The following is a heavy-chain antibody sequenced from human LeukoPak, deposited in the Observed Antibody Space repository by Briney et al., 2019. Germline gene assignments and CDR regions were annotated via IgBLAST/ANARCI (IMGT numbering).Heavy chain of an antibody. CDR1: GFTFNSHM. V-gene: IGHV3-21*01. CDR3: ARGFGDFDPRLDY. D-gene: IGHD3-16*01. J-gene: IGHJ4*01. Sequence: PGGSLRLSCAASGFTFNSHMMIWVRQAPGKGLEWVASISSESIHLRYADSVKGRFTISRDNAKELVFLQMSSLRVEDTAIYYCARGFGDFDPRLDYWGHGSVITVSS. CDR2: ISSESIHL.